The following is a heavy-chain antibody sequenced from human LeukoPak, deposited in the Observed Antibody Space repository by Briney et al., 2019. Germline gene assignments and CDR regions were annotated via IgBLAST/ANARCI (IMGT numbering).Heavy chain of an antibody. Sequence: GGSLRLSCVASEFTFSSFWMSWVRQAPGKGLEWAANIKQDGTEKYYVDSVKGRFTVSRDNAKNSLYLQMNNLRAEDTAVYYCARAIDYGYPGGYCGQGTLVTVSS. CDR3: ARAIDYGYPGGY. CDR2: IKQDGTEK. J-gene: IGHJ4*02. D-gene: IGHD4-17*01. V-gene: IGHV3-7*01. CDR1: EFTFSSFW.